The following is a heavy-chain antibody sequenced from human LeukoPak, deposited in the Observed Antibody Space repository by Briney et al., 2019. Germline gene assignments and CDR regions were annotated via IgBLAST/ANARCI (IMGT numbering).Heavy chain of an antibody. CDR3: ARSIAVASFKGFDP. V-gene: IGHV1-2*02. Sequence: ASVKVSCKASGYTFTGYYMHWVRQAPGQGLEWMGWINPNSGGTNYAQKFQGRVTMTRDTSISTAYMELSRLRSDDTAVYYCARSIAVASFKGFDPWGQGTLVTVSS. J-gene: IGHJ5*02. CDR1: GYTFTGYY. D-gene: IGHD6-19*01. CDR2: INPNSGGT.